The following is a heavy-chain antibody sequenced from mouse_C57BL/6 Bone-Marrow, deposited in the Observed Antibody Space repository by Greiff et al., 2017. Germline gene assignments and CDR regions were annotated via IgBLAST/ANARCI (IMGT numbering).Heavy chain of an antibody. D-gene: IGHD4-1*02. CDR2: IYPGSGST. CDR1: GYTFTSYW. CDR3: ARFNWDFDY. Sequence: QVQLQQPGAELVKPGASVKMSCKASGYTFTSYWITWVKQRPGQGLEWIGDIYPGSGSTNYNEKFKSKATLTVDISSSTAYMQLSSLTSEDSAVYYCARFNWDFDYWDQGTTLTVSS. V-gene: IGHV1-55*01. J-gene: IGHJ2*01.